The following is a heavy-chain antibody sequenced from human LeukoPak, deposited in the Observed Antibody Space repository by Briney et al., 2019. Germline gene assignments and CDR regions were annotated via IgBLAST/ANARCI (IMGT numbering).Heavy chain of an antibody. Sequence: RTGGSLRLSCAASGSTFSDHYMDWVRQAPGKGLEWVGRTRNKANSYTTEYAASVKGRFTISRDDSKNSLYLQMNSLKTEDTAVYYCARDTGGYYGSGSTYFDYWGQGTLVTVSS. J-gene: IGHJ4*02. V-gene: IGHV3-72*01. CDR1: GSTFSDHY. CDR3: ARDTGGYYGSGSTYFDY. D-gene: IGHD3-10*01. CDR2: TRNKANSYTT.